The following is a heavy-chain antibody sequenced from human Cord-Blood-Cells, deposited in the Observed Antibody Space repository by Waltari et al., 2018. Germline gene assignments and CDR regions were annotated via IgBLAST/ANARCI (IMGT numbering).Heavy chain of an antibody. CDR2: IKQDGSEK. CDR3: ARDRVGADAFDI. J-gene: IGHJ3*02. D-gene: IGHD1-26*01. Sequence: EVQLVESGGGLVQPGGSLRLSCAASGFTFSSYWMRWVRQAPGKGLEWVVNIKQDGSEKYYVDSVKGRFTISRDNAKNSLYLQMNSLRAEDTAVYYCARDRVGADAFDIWGQGTMVTVSS. V-gene: IGHV3-7*01. CDR1: GFTFSSYW.